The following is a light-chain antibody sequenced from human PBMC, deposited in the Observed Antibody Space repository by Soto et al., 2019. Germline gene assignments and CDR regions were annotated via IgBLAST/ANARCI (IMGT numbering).Light chain of an antibody. J-gene: IGKJ2*01. Sequence: DIQMTQSPSTLSASVGDRVTITCRASQSISSWLAWYQQKPGKAPKLLIYKASSLESGVPSRFSGSESGTEFSLNISSLQPDDFATYYCQQYNSYSPYTFGQGTKLEIK. CDR1: QSISSW. V-gene: IGKV1-5*03. CDR3: QQYNSYSPYT. CDR2: KAS.